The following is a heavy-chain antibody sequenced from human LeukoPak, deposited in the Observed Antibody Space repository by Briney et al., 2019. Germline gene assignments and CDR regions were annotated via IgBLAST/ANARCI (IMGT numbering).Heavy chain of an antibody. V-gene: IGHV3-23*01. Sequence: GGSLRLSCAASGFTFSSYALSWVRQAPGKGLEWVSAISGSGGSTYYADSVKGRFTISRDNSKNTLYLQMNSLRAEDTAVYYCAKGPDYYDSSGYPDWGQGTLVTVSS. CDR1: GFTFSSYA. CDR2: ISGSGGST. CDR3: AKGPDYYDSSGYPD. J-gene: IGHJ4*02. D-gene: IGHD3-22*01.